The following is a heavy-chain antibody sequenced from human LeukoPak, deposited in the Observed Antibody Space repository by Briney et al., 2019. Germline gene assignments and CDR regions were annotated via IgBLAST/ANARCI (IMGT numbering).Heavy chain of an antibody. J-gene: IGHJ4*02. CDR3: ARGVLGLKPLDY. V-gene: IGHV3-48*01. CDR2: ISSSSRTI. D-gene: IGHD1-26*01. CDR1: GFTFSGYS. Sequence: PGGSLRLSCAASGFTFSGYSMNWVRRAPGKGLEWISYISSSSRTIDYADSVKGRFTMSTDNSENKVFLQMNSLRAEDTAVYYCARGVLGLKPLDYWGQGTLVTVSS.